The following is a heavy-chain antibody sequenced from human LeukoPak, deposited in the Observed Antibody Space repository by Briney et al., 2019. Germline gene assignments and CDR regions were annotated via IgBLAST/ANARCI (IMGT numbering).Heavy chain of an antibody. J-gene: IGHJ4*02. CDR1: GASISGYY. D-gene: IGHD6-13*01. V-gene: IGHV4-4*07. Sequence: SETLSLTCTVSGASISGYYWSWIRQPAGKGLEWIGRIYTSGSTNYNPSLESRVIMSVDTSKNQFSLKLTSVTAADTAVYYCARAAPGRDGGDDFDYWGQGTLVTVSS. CDR3: ARAAPGRDGGDDFDY. CDR2: IYTSGST.